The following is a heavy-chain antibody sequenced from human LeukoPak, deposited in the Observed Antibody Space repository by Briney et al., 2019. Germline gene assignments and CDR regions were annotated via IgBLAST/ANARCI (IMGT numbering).Heavy chain of an antibody. CDR3: AKEFVVVPAAKGYYNWFDP. CDR1: GFSFSDYY. J-gene: IGHJ5*02. V-gene: IGHV3-11*01. CDR2: ISSSGGST. D-gene: IGHD2-2*01. Sequence: GGSLRLSCAASGFSFSDYYMSWIRQAPGKGLEWVSYISSSGGSTYYADSVKGRFTISRDNSKNTLYLQMNSLRAEDTAVYYCAKEFVVVPAAKGYYNWFDPWGQGTLVTVSS.